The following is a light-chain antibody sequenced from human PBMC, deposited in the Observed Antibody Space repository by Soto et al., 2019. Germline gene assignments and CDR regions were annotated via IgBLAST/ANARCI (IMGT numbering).Light chain of an antibody. CDR1: SSDVGGYNY. CDR3: SSYTTSSSWV. CDR2: VVS. J-gene: IGLJ3*02. V-gene: IGLV2-14*01. Sequence: QSALTQPASVSGSPGQSITIPCTGTSSDVGGYNYVSWFQQHPGKAPKLMIYVVSNRPSGISNRFSGSKSGNTASLTISGLQAEDESDYYCSSYTTSSSWVFGGGTQLTVL.